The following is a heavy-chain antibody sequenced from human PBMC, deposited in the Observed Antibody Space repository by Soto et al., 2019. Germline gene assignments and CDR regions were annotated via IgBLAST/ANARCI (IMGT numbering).Heavy chain of an antibody. CDR3: ARGGYCSSTSCPLSYYYYMDV. CDR1: GYTFTSYG. Sequence: QVQLVQSGAEVKKPGASVKVSCKASGYTFTSYGISWVRQAPGQGLEWMGWISAYNGNTNYAQKLQGRVTMTTDTATSTAYMELRSLRSDDTAVYYCARGGYCSSTSCPLSYYYYMDVWGKGTTVTVSS. J-gene: IGHJ6*03. CDR2: ISAYNGNT. D-gene: IGHD2-2*01. V-gene: IGHV1-18*01.